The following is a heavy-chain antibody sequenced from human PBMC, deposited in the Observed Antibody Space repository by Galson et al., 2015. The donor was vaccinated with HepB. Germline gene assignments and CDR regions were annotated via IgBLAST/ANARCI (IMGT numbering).Heavy chain of an antibody. CDR3: ASASYSSGWYETPSFDY. Sequence: SVKVSCKASGYTFTYRYLHWVRQAPGQALEWMGWITPFNGNTNYAQKFQDRVTITRDRSMSTAYMELSSLRSEDTAMYYCASASYSSGWYETPSFDYWGQGTLVTVSS. CDR1: GYTFTYRY. J-gene: IGHJ4*02. CDR2: ITPFNGNT. V-gene: IGHV1-45*02. D-gene: IGHD6-19*01.